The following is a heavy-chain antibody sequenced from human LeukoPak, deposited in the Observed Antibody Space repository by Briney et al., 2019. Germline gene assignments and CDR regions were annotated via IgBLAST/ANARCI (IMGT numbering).Heavy chain of an antibody. CDR3: ARESMVRGVTDY. V-gene: IGHV3-11*06. Sequence: GGSLRLSCAASGFTFSDYYMSWIRQAPGKGLEWVSYISSSSSYTSYADSVKGRFTISRDNAKNSLYLQMNSLRAEDTAVYYCARESMVRGVTDYWGQGTLVTVSS. CDR1: GFTFSDYY. D-gene: IGHD3-10*01. J-gene: IGHJ4*02. CDR2: ISSSSSYT.